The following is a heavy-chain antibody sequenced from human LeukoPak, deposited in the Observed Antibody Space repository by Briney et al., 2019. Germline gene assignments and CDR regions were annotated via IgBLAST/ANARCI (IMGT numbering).Heavy chain of an antibody. CDR1: GGSFSGYY. J-gene: IGHJ4*02. CDR2: INHSGST. Sequence: SETLSLTCAVYGGSFSGYYWSWIRQPPGKGLEWIGEINHSGSTNYNPSLKSRVTISVDTSKNQFSLKLSSVTAADTAVYYCARGYYDSSGPFDYWGQGTLVAVSS. D-gene: IGHD3-22*01. CDR3: ARGYYDSSGPFDY. V-gene: IGHV4-34*01.